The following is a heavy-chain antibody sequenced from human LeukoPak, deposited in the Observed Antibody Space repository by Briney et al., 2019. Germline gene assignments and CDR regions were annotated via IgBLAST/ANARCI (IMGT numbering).Heavy chain of an antibody. J-gene: IGHJ3*02. CDR1: GFTVSSNY. D-gene: IGHD3-10*01. Sequence: PGGSLRLSCAASGFTVSSNYMSWVRQAPGKGLEWVSVIYSGGSTYYADSVKGRFTISRDNSKNTLYLQTNSLRAEDTAVYYCARTSYGSGIADAFDIWGQGTMVTVSS. V-gene: IGHV3-53*01. CDR2: IYSGGST. CDR3: ARTSYGSGIADAFDI.